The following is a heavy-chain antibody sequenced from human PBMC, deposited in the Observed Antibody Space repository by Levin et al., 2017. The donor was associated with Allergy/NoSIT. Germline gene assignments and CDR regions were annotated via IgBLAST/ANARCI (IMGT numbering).Heavy chain of an antibody. CDR2: IYSGGST. D-gene: IGHD3-10*01. CDR1: GFTISSNY. V-gene: IGHV3-53*01. CDR3: ARDVLLWFGELSYYYYGMDV. J-gene: IGHJ6*02. Sequence: HPGGSLRLSCAASGFTISSNYMSWVRQAPGKGLEWVSVIYSGGSTYYADSVKGRFTISRDNSKNTLYLQMNSLRAEDTAVYYCARDVLLWFGELSYYYYGMDVWGQGTTVTVSS.